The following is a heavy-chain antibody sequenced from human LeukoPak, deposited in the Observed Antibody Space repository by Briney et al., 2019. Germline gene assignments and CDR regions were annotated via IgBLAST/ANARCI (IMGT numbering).Heavy chain of an antibody. V-gene: IGHV3-23*01. J-gene: IGHJ4*02. CDR2: TSDRGDYT. D-gene: IGHD1-7*01. CDR3: ARKAQYNGHYPLDY. Sequence: GGSLRLSCAASGFTFTSYSMSWVRQASGKGLEWVSGTSDRGDYTYYADSVKGRFTISRDSSKNTLFLQMNSLRAEDTALYFCARKAQYNGHYPLDYWGQGTLVTVSS. CDR1: GFTFTSYS.